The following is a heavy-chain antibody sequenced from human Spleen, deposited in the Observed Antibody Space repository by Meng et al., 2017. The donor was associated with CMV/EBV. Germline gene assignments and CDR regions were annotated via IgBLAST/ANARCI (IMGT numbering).Heavy chain of an antibody. D-gene: IGHD1-7*01. CDR1: GGSISSSNW. CDR3: ARAKLELFEFDC. V-gene: IGHV4-4*02. J-gene: IGHJ4*02. CDR2: IFQSGST. Sequence: CAVSGGSISSSNWWSWVRQPPGKGLEWIGEIFQSGSTHYNPSLKSRVTISVDKSKNQFSLKVSSMTAADTAVYYCARAKLELFEFDCWGQGTLVTVSS.